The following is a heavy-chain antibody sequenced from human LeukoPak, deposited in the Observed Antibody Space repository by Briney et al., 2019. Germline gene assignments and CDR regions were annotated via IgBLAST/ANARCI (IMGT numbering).Heavy chain of an antibody. V-gene: IGHV4-61*08. CDR2: IYYSGST. Sequence: SQTLSLTCTVSGGSISSGDYYWSWIRQPPGKGLEWIGYIYYSGSTNYNPSLKSRVSISVDTSKNQFSLNLRSVTAADTAVYYCATTWAASGAQYFQHWGQGTLVTVSS. J-gene: IGHJ1*01. CDR1: GGSISSGDYY. CDR3: ATTWAASGAQYFQH. D-gene: IGHD2-15*01.